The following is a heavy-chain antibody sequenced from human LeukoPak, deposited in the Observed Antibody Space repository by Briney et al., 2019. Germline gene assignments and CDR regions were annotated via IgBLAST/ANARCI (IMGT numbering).Heavy chain of an antibody. D-gene: IGHD2-21*02. CDR1: RFNLNNYP. Sequence: GGSLKHSCAASRFNLNNYPMRWVRPDPGKGPEWDSGIIARGGSTYYADSVKGRFTISRDNAKNSLYLQMNSLRAEDTAVYYCARVQHIVVVTATQTYYYYYMDVWGKGTTVTVSS. J-gene: IGHJ6*03. V-gene: IGHV3-23*01. CDR3: ARVQHIVVVTATQTYYYYYMDV. CDR2: IIARGGST.